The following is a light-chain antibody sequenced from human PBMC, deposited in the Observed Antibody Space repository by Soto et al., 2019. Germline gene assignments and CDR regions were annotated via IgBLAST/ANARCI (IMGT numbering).Light chain of an antibody. J-gene: IGLJ3*02. CDR2: DVR. Sequence: QSALTQPASVSGSPGQSITISCTGTSSDVSGYNYVSWYQQHPGKAPKLMIYDVRNRPSGISNRFSGSKSGKTASLTISGLQAEDEADYYCTSYTSSSTWVFGGGTKLTVL. CDR1: SSDVSGYNY. CDR3: TSYTSSSTWV. V-gene: IGLV2-14*01.